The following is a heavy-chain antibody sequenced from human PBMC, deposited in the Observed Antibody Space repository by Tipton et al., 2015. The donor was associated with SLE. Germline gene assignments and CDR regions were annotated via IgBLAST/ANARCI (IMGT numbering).Heavy chain of an antibody. D-gene: IGHD3-16*01. CDR3: AKDGGGGSPLNWFDL. J-gene: IGHJ5*02. CDR1: GFTFDEYA. Sequence: SLRLSCAASGFTFDEYAMHWVRQAPGKGLEWVSGINWNSGSIAYGDSVKGRFTISRDNAKKSLYLQMNSLRVEDTALYYCAKDGGGGSPLNWFDLWGQGTLVTVSS. V-gene: IGHV3-9*01. CDR2: INWNSGSI.